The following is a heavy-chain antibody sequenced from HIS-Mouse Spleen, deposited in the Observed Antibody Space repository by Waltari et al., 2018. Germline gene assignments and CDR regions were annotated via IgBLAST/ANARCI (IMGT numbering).Heavy chain of an antibody. CDR3: AREKGYYGSGSYYYYYYGMDV. J-gene: IGHJ6*02. CDR1: GGSISSGGYY. D-gene: IGHD3-10*01. Sequence: QVQLQESGPGLVKPSQTLSLTCTVSGGSISSGGYYWSWIRQHPGKGLEWIEYIYYSCSTYYNPSLKSRVTISVDTSKNQFSLKLSSVTAADTAVYYCAREKGYYGSGSYYYYYYGMDVWGQGTTVTVSS. CDR2: IYYSCST. V-gene: IGHV4-31*03.